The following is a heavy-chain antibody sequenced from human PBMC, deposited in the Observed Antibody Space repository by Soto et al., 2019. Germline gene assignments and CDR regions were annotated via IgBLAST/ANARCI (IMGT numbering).Heavy chain of an antibody. D-gene: IGHD2-15*01. Sequence: PGGSLRLSCAASGFTFSNAWMNWVRQAPGKGLEWVGRIKSKTDGGTTDYAAPVKGRFTISRDDSKNTLYLQMNSLKTEDTAVYYCTTDGYCSGGSCYDLYYFDYWGQGTLVTVSS. CDR1: GFTFSNAW. CDR2: IKSKTDGGTT. J-gene: IGHJ4*02. V-gene: IGHV3-15*07. CDR3: TTDGYCSGGSCYDLYYFDY.